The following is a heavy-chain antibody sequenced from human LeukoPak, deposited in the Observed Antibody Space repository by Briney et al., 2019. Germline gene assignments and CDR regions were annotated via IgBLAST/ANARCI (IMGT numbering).Heavy chain of an antibody. CDR1: GGSISSGDYY. CDR2: IYYSGST. D-gene: IGHD3-16*01. V-gene: IGHV4-31*03. CDR3: TRGDPSYDYLWGGFGN. Sequence: SETLSLTCTVSGGSISSGDYYWSWIRQHPGKGLEWIGYIYYSGSTYYNPSLKSRVSISVDTSKNQFSLRLSSVTAADTAVYYCTRGDPSYDYLWGGFGNWGQGTLVTVSS. J-gene: IGHJ4*02.